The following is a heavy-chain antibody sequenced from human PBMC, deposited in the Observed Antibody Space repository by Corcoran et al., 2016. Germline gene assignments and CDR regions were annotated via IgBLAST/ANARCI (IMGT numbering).Heavy chain of an antibody. J-gene: IGHJ6*02. V-gene: IGHV3-15*07. CDR2: IKSKTDGGTT. CDR1: GFTFSNAW. CDR3: TTDLVPAATYYYYYGMDV. Sequence: EVQLVESGGGLVKPGGSLRLSCAASGFTFSNAWMNWVRQAPGKGLEWVGRIKSKTDGGTTDYAAPVKGRFTISRDDSKNTLYLQMNSLKTEDTAVYYCTTDLVPAATYYYYYGMDVWGQGPTVTVSS. D-gene: IGHD2-2*01.